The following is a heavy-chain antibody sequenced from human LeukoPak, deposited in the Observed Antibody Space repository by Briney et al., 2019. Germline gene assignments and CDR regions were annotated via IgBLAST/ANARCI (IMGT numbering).Heavy chain of an antibody. CDR1: GYTFSNYW. CDR2: IYPGDSET. CDR3: ARFLYGHYSHYFDY. V-gene: IGHV5-51*01. D-gene: IGHD4-17*01. J-gene: IGHJ4*02. Sequence: GESLKISCRGSGYTFSNYWIGWLRHIPGKGLELMGIIYPGDSETRYSPSLRGQVTISADKSISTTYLQWSSLEVSDTAMYFCARFLYGHYSHYFDYWGQGTLVTVSS.